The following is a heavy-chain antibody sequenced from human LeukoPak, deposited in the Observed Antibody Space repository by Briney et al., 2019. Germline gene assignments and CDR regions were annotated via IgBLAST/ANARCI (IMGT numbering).Heavy chain of an antibody. J-gene: IGHJ4*02. V-gene: IGHV3-7*01. CDR1: GFSFTNYW. D-gene: IGHD2-15*01. Sequence: GGSLRLSCAATGFSFTNYWMSWVRQAPGKGLEWVANVKEDGTTKQYVDSVKGRFTISRDNAKNSLYLQMDSLRAEDTAVYYCVSQEVVPHWGQGTLVSVSS. CDR3: VSQEVVPH. CDR2: VKEDGTTK.